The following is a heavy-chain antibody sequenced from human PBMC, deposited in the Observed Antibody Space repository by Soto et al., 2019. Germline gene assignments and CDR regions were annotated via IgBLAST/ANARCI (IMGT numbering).Heavy chain of an antibody. D-gene: IGHD3-10*01. J-gene: IGHJ6*03. CDR1: GFTVSSNY. CDR3: ARDIFWDPTGEYYYYYMDV. Sequence: GGSLRLSCAASGFTVSSNYMSWVRQAPGKGLEWVSVIYSGGSTYYADSVKGRFTISRDNSKNTLYLQMNSLRAEDTAVYYCARDIFWDPTGEYYYYYMDVWGKGTTVTVSS. CDR2: IYSGGST. V-gene: IGHV3-66*01.